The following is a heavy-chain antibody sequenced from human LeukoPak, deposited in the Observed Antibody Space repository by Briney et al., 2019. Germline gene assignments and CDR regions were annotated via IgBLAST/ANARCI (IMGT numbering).Heavy chain of an antibody. CDR3: GRPTKYWLVRGNGVDV. CDR2: IDAGGGDT. Sequence: GGSLRLSCAASGFSFSSYAMTWVRQAPGKGLEWVSSIDAGGGDTYHSDSVKDRFTISRDNSMNTLYLQMNSLRADDTAVYYCGRPTKYWLVRGNGVDVWGQGTTVTVSS. CDR1: GFSFSSYA. D-gene: IGHD6-19*01. V-gene: IGHV3-23*01. J-gene: IGHJ6*02.